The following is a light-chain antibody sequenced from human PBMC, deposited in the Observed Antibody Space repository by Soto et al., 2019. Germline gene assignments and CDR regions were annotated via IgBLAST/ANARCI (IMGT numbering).Light chain of an antibody. J-gene: IGKJ1*01. Sequence: EIVMTQSPATLSVSPGARVPLSCRASQSVSSNLAWYQQKPGQAPRLPIYGASTRATGIPARFSGSGSGTEFTLTISSLQSEDFAVYYCQQYDNWPQTFGQGTKVDIK. V-gene: IGKV3-15*01. CDR1: QSVSSN. CDR3: QQYDNWPQT. CDR2: GAS.